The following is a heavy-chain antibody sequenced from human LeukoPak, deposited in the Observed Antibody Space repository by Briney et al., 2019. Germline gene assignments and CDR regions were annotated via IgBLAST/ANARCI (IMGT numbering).Heavy chain of an antibody. V-gene: IGHV3-30*02. Sequence: AGTLCLSCAASGFTISDYSMHWVRQAPGKGLNWVAFIRDDGNNKYYADSVKGRFTISRDNSKNTLYLQMNSLRAEETAVYYCAKERSRGGDCLDYWGQGTLVTVSS. J-gene: IGHJ4*02. CDR2: IRDDGNNK. CDR3: AKERSRGGDCLDY. D-gene: IGHD2-21*02. CDR1: GFTISDYS.